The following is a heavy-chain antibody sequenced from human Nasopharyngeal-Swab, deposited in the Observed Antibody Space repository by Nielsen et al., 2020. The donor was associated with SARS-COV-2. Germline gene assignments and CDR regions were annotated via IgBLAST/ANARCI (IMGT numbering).Heavy chain of an antibody. CDR3: ASYDFWSGSTYYYCYGMDV. D-gene: IGHD3-3*01. J-gene: IGHJ6*02. Sequence: GESLKISCAASGFTFSSYSMNWVRQAPGKGLEWVSSISSSSSYIYYADSVKGRFTISRDNAKNSLYLQMNSLRAEDTAVYYCASYDFWSGSTYYYCYGMDVWGQGTTVTVSS. V-gene: IGHV3-21*01. CDR2: ISSSSSYI. CDR1: GFTFSSYS.